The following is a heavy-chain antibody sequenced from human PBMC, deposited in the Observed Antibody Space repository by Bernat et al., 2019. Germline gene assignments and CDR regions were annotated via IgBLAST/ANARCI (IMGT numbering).Heavy chain of an antibody. D-gene: IGHD4/OR15-4a*01. Sequence: EVQLVESGGGLVKPGGSLRLSCAASGFTFNSYSMNWVRQAPGKGLEWVSSISSGSSYIYYADSVKGRFTISRDNAKNSLYLQMNSLRAEDTVVYYCARDDYLRSGLTGYWGQGTLVTVSS. CDR1: GFTFNSYS. CDR2: ISSGSSYI. CDR3: ARDDYLRSGLTGY. V-gene: IGHV3-21*01. J-gene: IGHJ4*02.